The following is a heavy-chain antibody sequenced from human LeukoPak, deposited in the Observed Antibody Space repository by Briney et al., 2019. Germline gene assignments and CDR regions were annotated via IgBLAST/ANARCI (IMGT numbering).Heavy chain of an antibody. V-gene: IGHV3-30*03. CDR1: GFTFSSYS. Sequence: GGSLRLSCAASGFTFSSYSMNWVRQAPGKGLEWVAVISYDGSNKYDADSVKGRFTISRDNSKNTLYLQTNSLRAEDTAVYYCARSDFGVAKYYYYYYMDVWGKGTTVTVSS. CDR2: ISYDGSNK. D-gene: IGHD3-3*01. CDR3: ARSDFGVAKYYYYYYMDV. J-gene: IGHJ6*03.